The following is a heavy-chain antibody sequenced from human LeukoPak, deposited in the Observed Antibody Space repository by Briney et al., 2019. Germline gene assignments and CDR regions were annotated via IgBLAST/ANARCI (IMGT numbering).Heavy chain of an antibody. Sequence: PGGSPRLSCAASGFTFSSYAMSWVRQAPGKGLEWVSAISGSGGSTYYADSVKGRFTISRDNAKNSLYLQMNSLRAEDTASYYCARRKYYYDSSVPEGAFDIWGQGTMVTVSS. CDR3: ARRKYYYDSSVPEGAFDI. D-gene: IGHD3-22*01. J-gene: IGHJ3*02. CDR1: GFTFSSYA. V-gene: IGHV3-23*01. CDR2: ISGSGGST.